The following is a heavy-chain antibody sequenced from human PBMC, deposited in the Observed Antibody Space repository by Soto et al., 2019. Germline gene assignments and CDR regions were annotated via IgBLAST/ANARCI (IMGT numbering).Heavy chain of an antibody. J-gene: IGHJ4*02. CDR3: ARGWVERLPRQPPSDY. V-gene: IGHV3-74*01. CDR2: INEDGRST. Sequence: RRLSCAASGISLSAYWMHWVRQVPGKGLEWIARINEDGRSTSYMDSVKGRFTISRDNARDTLYLQMNSLRLEDTAVYYCARGWVERLPRQPPSDYWGQGTLVTVSS. CDR1: GISLSAYW. D-gene: IGHD3-3*01.